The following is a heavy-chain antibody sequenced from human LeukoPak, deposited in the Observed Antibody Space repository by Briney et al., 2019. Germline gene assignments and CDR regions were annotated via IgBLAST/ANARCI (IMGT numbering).Heavy chain of an antibody. V-gene: IGHV3-9*01. CDR3: AKDIGGYVGKSDY. CDR2: ISWNSGSI. D-gene: IGHD4-23*01. J-gene: IGHJ4*02. Sequence: GGSLRLSCAASGFTFDDYAMHWVRQAPGKGLEWVAGISWNSGSIGYADSVKGRFTISRDNAKNSLYLQMNSLRAEDTALYYCAKDIGGYVGKSDYWGQGTLVTVSS. CDR1: GFTFDDYA.